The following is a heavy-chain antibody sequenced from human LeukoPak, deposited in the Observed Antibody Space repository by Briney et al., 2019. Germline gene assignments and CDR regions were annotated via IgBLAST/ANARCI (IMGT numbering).Heavy chain of an antibody. Sequence: GGSLRLSCAASGFTVSSNYISWVRQAPGKGLEWVSVIYAGGSTYYADSVKGRFTISRDNSKNTLYLQMNSLRAEDTAVYYWAKLAYCGGDCYFYYFDYWGQGTLVTVSS. CDR1: GFTVSSNY. CDR3: AKLAYCGGDCYFYYFDY. D-gene: IGHD2-21*02. J-gene: IGHJ4*02. CDR2: IYAGGST. V-gene: IGHV3-53*01.